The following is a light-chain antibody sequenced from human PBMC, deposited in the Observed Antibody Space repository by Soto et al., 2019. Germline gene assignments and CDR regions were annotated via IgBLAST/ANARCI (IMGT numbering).Light chain of an antibody. CDR3: QQYGSSPRT. J-gene: IGKJ1*01. Sequence: EIVLTHSPATLSLSPCERATLSSRASQSVSSYSAWYQQKPGQAPRLLIYDASNRATGIPDRFSDSGSGTDFTLTISRLEPEDFAVYYCQQYGSSPRTFGQGTKVDIK. CDR1: QSVSSY. V-gene: IGKV3-20*01. CDR2: DAS.